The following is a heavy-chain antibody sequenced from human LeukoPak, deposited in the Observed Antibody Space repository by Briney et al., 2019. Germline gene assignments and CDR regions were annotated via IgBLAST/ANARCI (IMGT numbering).Heavy chain of an antibody. CDR3: AKDLNRGLPDY. D-gene: IGHD2-21*01. J-gene: IGHJ4*02. V-gene: IGHV3-30*18. CDR2: VSYDGSK. Sequence: PGRSLRLSCAASGFTFSGYGMHWVRQAPGKGLEWVAVVSYDGSKYYADSVKGRFTISRDNSKNTLYLQMSSLRAEDTAVYYCAKDLNRGLPDYWGQGTLVTVSS. CDR1: GFTFSGYG.